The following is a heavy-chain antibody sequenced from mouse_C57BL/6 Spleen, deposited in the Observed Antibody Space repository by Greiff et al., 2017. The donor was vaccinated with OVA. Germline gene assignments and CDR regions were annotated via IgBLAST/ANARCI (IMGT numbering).Heavy chain of an antibody. CDR1: GYTFTSYW. CDR3: ARDYYDYDEAMDY. Sequence: VQLQQPGAELVKPGASVKLSCKASGYTFTSYWMHWVKQRPGQGLEWIGMIHPNSGSTNYNEKFKSKATLTVDKSSSTAYMQLSSLTSEDSAVYNCARDYYDYDEAMDYWGQGTSVTVSS. V-gene: IGHV1-64*01. CDR2: IHPNSGST. J-gene: IGHJ4*01. D-gene: IGHD2-4*01.